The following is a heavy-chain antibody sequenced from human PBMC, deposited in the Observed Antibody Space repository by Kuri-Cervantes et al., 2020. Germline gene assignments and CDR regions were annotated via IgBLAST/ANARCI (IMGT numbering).Heavy chain of an antibody. CDR3: ARGPYSGSRGFDP. D-gene: IGHD1-26*01. CDR2: IYHSGST. J-gene: IGHJ5*02. CDR1: GGSFSGYY. V-gene: IGHV4-34*01. Sequence: GSLRLSCAVYGGSFSGYYWSRIRQPPGKGLEWIGSIYHSGSTYYNPSLKSRVTISVDTSKNQFSLKLSSVTAADTAVYYCARGPYSGSRGFDPWGQGTLVTVSS.